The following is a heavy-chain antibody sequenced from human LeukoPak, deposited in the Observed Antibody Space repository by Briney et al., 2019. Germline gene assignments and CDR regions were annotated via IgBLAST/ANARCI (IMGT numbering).Heavy chain of an antibody. V-gene: IGHV4-34*01. D-gene: IGHD1-26*01. Sequence: SESLSLTCAVYGGSFSGYYWSWIRQPPGKGLEWIGEINHSGSTNYNPSLKSRVTISVDTSKNQFSLKLSPVTAADTAVYYCASLRGRPWDYWGQGTLVTVSS. J-gene: IGHJ4*02. CDR1: GGSFSGYY. CDR3: ASLRGRPWDY. CDR2: INHSGST.